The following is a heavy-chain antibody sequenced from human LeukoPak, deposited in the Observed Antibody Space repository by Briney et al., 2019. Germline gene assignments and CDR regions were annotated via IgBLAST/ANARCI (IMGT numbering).Heavy chain of an antibody. CDR1: GFTFSGYA. D-gene: IGHD3-22*01. J-gene: IGHJ4*03. Sequence: GGSLRLSCAASGFTFSGYAMNWVRQAPGKGLEWVSAISRPGGSTYYAASVRGRFTFSRDNAKSTLSLHMNSLRAEATAGYYCASSGSEVDFPIDSWGHGTLVTVSS. CDR2: ISRPGGST. V-gene: IGHV3-23*01. CDR3: ASSGSEVDFPIDS.